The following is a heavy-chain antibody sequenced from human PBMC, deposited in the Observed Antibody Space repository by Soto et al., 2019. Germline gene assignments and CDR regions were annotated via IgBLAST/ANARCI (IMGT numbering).Heavy chain of an antibody. CDR1: GGSISSYY. D-gene: IGHD2-21*02. CDR3: AKGGNSDFDY. CDR2: IYYSGST. J-gene: IGHJ4*02. V-gene: IGHV4-59*01. Sequence: QVQLQESGPGLVKPSETLSLTCTVSGGSISSYYWSWIRQPPGKGLEWIGYIYYSGSTNYNPSLKSRVTISVDTSKNQFSLKLSSVTAADTAVYYCAKGGNSDFDYWGQGTLVTVSS.